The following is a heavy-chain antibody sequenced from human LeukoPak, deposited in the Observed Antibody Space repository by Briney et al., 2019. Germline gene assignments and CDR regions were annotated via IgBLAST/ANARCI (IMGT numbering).Heavy chain of an antibody. CDR3: AKSDLRAYSYGRFDY. J-gene: IGHJ4*02. V-gene: IGHV3-9*03. Sequence: GRSLRLSCAASGFTFDDYAMHWVRQAPGKGLEWVSGISWNSGSIGYADSVKGRFTISRDNAKNSLYLQMNSLRAEDMALYYCAKSDLRAYSYGRFDYWGQGTLVTVSS. CDR2: ISWNSGSI. CDR1: GFTFDDYA. D-gene: IGHD5-18*01.